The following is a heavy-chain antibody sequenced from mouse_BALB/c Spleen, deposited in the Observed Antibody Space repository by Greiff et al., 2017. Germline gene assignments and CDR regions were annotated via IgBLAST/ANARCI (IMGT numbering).Heavy chain of an antibody. CDR2: IYPGDGDT. V-gene: IGHV1-80*01. CDR3: ARGDGHFYAMDY. CDR1: GYAFSSYW. J-gene: IGHJ4*01. D-gene: IGHD2-3*01. Sequence: QVQLKESGAELVRPGSSVKISCKASGYAFSSYWMNWVKQRPGQGLEWIGQIYPGDGDTNYNGKFKGKATLTADKSSSTAYMQLSSLTSEDSAVYFCARGDGHFYAMDYWGQGTSVTVSS.